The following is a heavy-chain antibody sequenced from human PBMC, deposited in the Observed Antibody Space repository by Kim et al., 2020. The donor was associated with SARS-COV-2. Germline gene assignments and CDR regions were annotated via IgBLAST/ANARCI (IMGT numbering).Heavy chain of an antibody. D-gene: IGHD4-4*01. V-gene: IGHV4-31*03. CDR1: GGSISSGGYY. Sequence: SETLSLTCTVSGGSISSGGYYWSWIRQHPGKGLEWIGYIYYSGSTYYNPSLKSRVTISVDTSKNQFSLKLSSVTAADTAVYYCARVNSNYYFDYWGQGTLVTVSS. CDR2: IYYSGST. J-gene: IGHJ4*02. CDR3: ARVNSNYYFDY.